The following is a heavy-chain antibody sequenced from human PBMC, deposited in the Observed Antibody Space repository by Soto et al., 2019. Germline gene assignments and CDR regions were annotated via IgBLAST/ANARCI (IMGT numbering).Heavy chain of an antibody. CDR3: ARGGYCSSTSCYGDIAGFDY. J-gene: IGHJ4*02. D-gene: IGHD2-2*01. Sequence: PSQTLSLTCAISGDSVSSNSAAWNWIRQSPSRGLEWLGRTYYRSKWYNDYAVSVKSRITINPDTSKNQFSLQLNSVTPEDTAVYYCARGGYCSSTSCYGDIAGFDYWGQGTLVTVSS. CDR1: GDSVSSNSAA. V-gene: IGHV6-1*01. CDR2: TYYRSKWYN.